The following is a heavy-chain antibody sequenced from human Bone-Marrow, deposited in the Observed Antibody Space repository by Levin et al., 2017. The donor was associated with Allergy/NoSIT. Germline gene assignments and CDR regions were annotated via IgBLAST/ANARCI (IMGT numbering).Heavy chain of an antibody. J-gene: IGHJ2*01. CDR1: GFTFNTYA. CDR2: INANADHT. D-gene: IGHD3-22*01. Sequence: HPGGSLRLSCATSGFTFNTYALSWVRQAPGKGLEWVSAINANADHTYYADSVKGRFTISRDNSKNTLYLQMNSLRAEDTAMYYCAIDSSSWTVPRYFDLWGRGTLVTVSS. CDR3: AIDSSSWTVPRYFDL. V-gene: IGHV3-23*01.